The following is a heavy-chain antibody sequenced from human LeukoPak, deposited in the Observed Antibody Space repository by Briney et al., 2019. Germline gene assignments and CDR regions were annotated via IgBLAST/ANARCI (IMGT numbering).Heavy chain of an antibody. J-gene: IGHJ4*02. CDR1: GFTFSSYA. D-gene: IGHD3-22*01. CDR2: ISYDGSNK. Sequence: GRSLRLSCAASGFTFSSYAMHWVRQAPGKGLEWVAVISYDGSNKYYADSVKGRFTISRDNSKNTLYLQMNSLRAEDTAVYYCARAPPYYYDSSGYWAHWGQGTLVTVSS. V-gene: IGHV3-30*04. CDR3: ARAPPYYYDSSGYWAH.